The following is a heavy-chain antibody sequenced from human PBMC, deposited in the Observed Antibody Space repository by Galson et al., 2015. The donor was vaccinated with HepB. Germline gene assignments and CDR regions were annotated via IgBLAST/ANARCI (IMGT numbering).Heavy chain of an antibody. Sequence: SLRLSCAASGFTFSSYSMNWVRQAPGKGLEWVSSISSSSSYIYYADSVKGRFTISRDNAKNSLYLQMNSLRAEDTAVYYCARDREQWLVAEFDYWGQGTLVTVSS. CDR2: ISSSSSYI. CDR3: ARDREQWLVAEFDY. J-gene: IGHJ4*02. V-gene: IGHV3-21*01. D-gene: IGHD6-19*01. CDR1: GFTFSSYS.